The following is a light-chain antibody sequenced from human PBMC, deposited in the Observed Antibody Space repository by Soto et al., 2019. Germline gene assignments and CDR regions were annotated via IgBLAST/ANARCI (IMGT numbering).Light chain of an antibody. V-gene: IGLV1-44*01. J-gene: IGLJ3*02. CDR1: SSNIGNNI. CDR3: ATWDDSLNSVM. CDR2: ANN. Sequence: QSVLTQPPSASGAPGQEVTISCSGSSSNIGNNIVNWYRHVPGTAPKLLIFANNHRRSGVPDRLSASKSGTSASLAISGLQSEDEADYYCATWDDSLNSVMFGGGTQLTVL.